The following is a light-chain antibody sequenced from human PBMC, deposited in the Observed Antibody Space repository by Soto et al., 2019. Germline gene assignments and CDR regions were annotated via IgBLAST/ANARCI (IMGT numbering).Light chain of an antibody. J-gene: IGKJ1*01. CDR3: QQYDDYWT. CDR1: QRLSSW. CDR2: DTS. Sequence: DIQMTQSPSILSASVGDRVIITCRASQRLSSWLAWYQQKPGQAPKLLIFDTSNLASGLPSRFSGSGSGTEFTLTISSLHPDDFATYYCQQYDDYWTFGQGTKVGI. V-gene: IGKV1-5*01.